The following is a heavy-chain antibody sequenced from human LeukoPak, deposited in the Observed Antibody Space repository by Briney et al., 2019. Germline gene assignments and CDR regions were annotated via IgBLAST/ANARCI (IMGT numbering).Heavy chain of an antibody. V-gene: IGHV1-8*01. J-gene: IGHJ5*02. Sequence: ASVKVSCKASGYTFTSYDINWVRQATGQGLEWMGWMNPNSGNTGYVQKFQGRVTMTRNTSMSTAYMELSSLRSEDTAVYYCARDRSIAARPAPGWFDPWGQGTLVTVSS. CDR2: MNPNSGNT. CDR3: ARDRSIAARPAPGWFDP. D-gene: IGHD6-6*01. CDR1: GYTFTSYD.